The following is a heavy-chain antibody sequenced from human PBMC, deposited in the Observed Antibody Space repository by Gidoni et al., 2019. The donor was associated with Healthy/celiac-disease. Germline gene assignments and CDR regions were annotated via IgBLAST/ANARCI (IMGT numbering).Heavy chain of an antibody. J-gene: IGHJ6*03. CDR3: ARDTSVRVRSSSWYFGVEADYYYMDV. Sequence: QVQLVQSGAEVKKPGASVKVSCKASGYTFTSYGISWVRQAPGQGLEWMGWISAYNGNTNYAQKLQGRVTMTTDTSTSTAYMELRSLRSDDTAVYYCARDTSVRVRSSSWYFGVEADYYYMDVWGKGTTVTVSS. CDR2: ISAYNGNT. V-gene: IGHV1-18*01. CDR1: GYTFTSYG. D-gene: IGHD6-13*01.